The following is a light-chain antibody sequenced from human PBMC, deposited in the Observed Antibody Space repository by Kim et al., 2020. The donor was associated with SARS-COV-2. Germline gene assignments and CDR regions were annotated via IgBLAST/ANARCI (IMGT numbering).Light chain of an antibody. CDR3: QVWDSSSDRV. CDR2: YDS. J-gene: IGLJ2*01. V-gene: IGLV3-21*04. CDR1: NIGSKS. Sequence: VDPGKTARSTCGGNNIGSKSVHWYQQKPGQAPVLVIYYDSDRPSGIPERFSGSNSGNTATLTISRVEAGDEADYYCQVWDSSSDRVFGGGTQLTVL.